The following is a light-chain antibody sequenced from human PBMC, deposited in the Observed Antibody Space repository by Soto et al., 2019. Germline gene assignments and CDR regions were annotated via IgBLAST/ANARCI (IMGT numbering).Light chain of an antibody. Sequence: EIVLTQSPGTLSLSPGERATLSCRASQSVSSSYLAWYQQKPGQAPRLLIYGASSRATGIPDRFSGSGSGTDSTLTISRLEPEDFAVYYCQQYGSSPPGTFGPGTKVDIK. CDR2: GAS. V-gene: IGKV3-20*01. CDR1: QSVSSSY. CDR3: QQYGSSPPGT. J-gene: IGKJ3*01.